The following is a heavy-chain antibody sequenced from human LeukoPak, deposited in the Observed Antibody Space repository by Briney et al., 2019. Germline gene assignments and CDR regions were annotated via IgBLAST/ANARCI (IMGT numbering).Heavy chain of an antibody. Sequence: GGTLRLSCAASGFTFSTSWMHWVRQAPGKGLVWVSGIRPDGSTTAYADSVKGRFTISRDNARNTLYLQLNSLGVEDTAVYNCARVSSLWSFENWGQGTLVTVSS. D-gene: IGHD3-10*01. CDR3: ARVSSLWSFEN. CDR1: GFTFSTSW. J-gene: IGHJ4*02. V-gene: IGHV3-74*01. CDR2: IRPDGSTT.